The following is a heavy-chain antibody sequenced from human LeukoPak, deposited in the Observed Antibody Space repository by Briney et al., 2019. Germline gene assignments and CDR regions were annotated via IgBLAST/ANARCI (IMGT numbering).Heavy chain of an antibody. CDR2: IYYSGST. Sequence: SETLSLTCAVSGGSISSGGYSWSWIRQPPGKGLEWIGYIYYSGSTYYNPSLKSRVTISVDTSKNQFSLKLSSVTAADTAVYYCARVWAMTTVVTRGGYDAFDIWGQGTMVTVSS. V-gene: IGHV4-30-4*07. J-gene: IGHJ3*02. CDR1: GGSISSGGYS. D-gene: IGHD4-23*01. CDR3: ARVWAMTTVVTRGGYDAFDI.